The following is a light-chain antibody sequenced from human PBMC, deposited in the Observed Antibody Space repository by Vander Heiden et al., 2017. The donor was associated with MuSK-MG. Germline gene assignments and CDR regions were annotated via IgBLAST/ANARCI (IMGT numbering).Light chain of an antibody. Sequence: QSVLTQPPSVSGAPGQGVTISCTGASSNIGAGYPVHWYQQPPGTAPKLLIYDDSNRPSGVPDRFTGSKSGTSASLAITGLQAEDDADYYCQSYDTSRGGFFVFGTGTKVTVL. CDR1: SSNIGAGYP. J-gene: IGLJ1*01. V-gene: IGLV1-40*01. CDR3: QSYDTSRGGFFV. CDR2: DDS.